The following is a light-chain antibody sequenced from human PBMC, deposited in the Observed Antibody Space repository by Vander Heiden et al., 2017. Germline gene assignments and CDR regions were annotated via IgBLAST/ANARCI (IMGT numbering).Light chain of an antibody. J-gene: IGKJ3*01. CDR2: GAS. Sequence: IQVTQSPASLSASVGDLVTITCRASQDIRNYLVWYQQKPGKAPKLLISGASTLQLGVPSTFSGSGSGTDFTLTISSLQPEDFATYYCQQVYTYPLVFGRGTKVDIK. CDR1: QDIRNY. CDR3: QQVYTYPLV. V-gene: IGKV1-9*01.